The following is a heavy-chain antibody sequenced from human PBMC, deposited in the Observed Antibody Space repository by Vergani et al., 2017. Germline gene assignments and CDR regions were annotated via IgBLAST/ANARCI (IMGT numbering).Heavy chain of an antibody. D-gene: IGHD7-27*01. Sequence: LVESGGGLVQPGGSLRLSCAASGFTFSSYSMNWVRQAPGKGLEWVSSISSSSSYIYYADSVKGRFTISRDNAKNSLYLQMNSLRAEDTAVYYCARDLSRATGVPYYFDYWGQGTLVTVSS. CDR1: GFTFSSYS. V-gene: IGHV3-21*02. CDR2: ISSSSSYI. J-gene: IGHJ4*02. CDR3: ARDLSRATGVPYYFDY.